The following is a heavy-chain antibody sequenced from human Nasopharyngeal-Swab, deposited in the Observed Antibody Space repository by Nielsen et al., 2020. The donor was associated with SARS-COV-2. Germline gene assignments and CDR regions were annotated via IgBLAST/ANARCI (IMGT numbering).Heavy chain of an antibody. CDR2: IYYSGST. CDR3: ARALYYYEPLDAFDI. Sequence: SETLSLTCTVSGGFISSGGYYWSWIRQHPGKGLEWIGYIYYSGSTYYNPSLKSRVTISVDTSKNQFSLKLSSVTAADTAVHYCARALYYYEPLDAFDIWGQGTMVTVSS. V-gene: IGHV4-31*03. CDR1: GGFISSGGYY. D-gene: IGHD3-22*01. J-gene: IGHJ3*02.